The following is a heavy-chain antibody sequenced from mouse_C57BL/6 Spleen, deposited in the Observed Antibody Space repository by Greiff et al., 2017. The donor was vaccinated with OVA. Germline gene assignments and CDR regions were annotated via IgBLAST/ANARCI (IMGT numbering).Heavy chain of an antibody. J-gene: IGHJ1*03. D-gene: IGHD3-1*01. CDR3: ARNQRATYRYFDF. V-gene: IGHV5-4*03. CDR1: GFTFSSYA. CDR2: ISDGDSYP. Sequence: EVMLVESGGGLVKPGGSLKLSCAASGFTFSSYAMSWVSQTPEKRLEWVANISDGDSYPYSPDNVKGRFTFSRDNAKNNLYLQSSHLKSEDTAMYDCARNQRATYRYFDFWGTGTTVTVSS.